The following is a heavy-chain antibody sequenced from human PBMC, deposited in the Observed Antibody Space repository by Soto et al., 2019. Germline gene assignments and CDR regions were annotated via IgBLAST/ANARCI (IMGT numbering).Heavy chain of an antibody. J-gene: IGHJ4*02. CDR2: INHSGST. CDR3: ARIAARSYFDY. Sequence: QVQLQQWGAGLLKPSETLSLTCAVYGGSFSGYYWSWIRQPPGKGLEWIGEINHSGSTNYNPSLKSRVTISVDTSKNQFSLKLSSVTAADTAVYYCARIAARSYFDYWGQGTLVTVSS. CDR1: GGSFSGYY. D-gene: IGHD6-6*01. V-gene: IGHV4-34*01.